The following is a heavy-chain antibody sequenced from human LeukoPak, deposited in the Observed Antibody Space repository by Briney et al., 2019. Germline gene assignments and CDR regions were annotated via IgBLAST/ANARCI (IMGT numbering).Heavy chain of an antibody. Sequence: GGSLRLSCAASRFTFSDYYMTWIRQAPGKGLEWISYISSSGTTIYHADSVKGRFTISRDNAQNSLYLQMNSLRADDSAVYYCARDSRYYGMDVWGQGTTVTVSS. CDR1: RFTFSDYY. CDR2: ISSSGTTI. CDR3: ARDSRYYGMDV. J-gene: IGHJ6*02. V-gene: IGHV3-11*01.